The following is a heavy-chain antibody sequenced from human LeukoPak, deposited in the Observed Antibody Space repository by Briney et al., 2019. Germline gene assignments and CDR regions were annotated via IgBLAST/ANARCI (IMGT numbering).Heavy chain of an antibody. CDR2: IKEDGSEK. CDR3: ANGARGAY. D-gene: IGHD4-17*01. Sequence: GGSLRLSCAASGFTFRTAWMSWVRQAPGRGPEYMANIKEDGSEKYYVDSVRGRFTISRDNANSTPFLQMSSLRVDDTAVYYCANGARGAYWGHGTLVTVSS. V-gene: IGHV3-7*05. J-gene: IGHJ4*01. CDR1: GFTFRTAW.